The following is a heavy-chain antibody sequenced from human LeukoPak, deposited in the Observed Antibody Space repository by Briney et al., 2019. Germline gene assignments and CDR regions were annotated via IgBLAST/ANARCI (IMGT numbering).Heavy chain of an antibody. CDR2: IVPLFATP. CDR3: ASRNDILTGYYPNF. J-gene: IGHJ4*02. V-gene: IGHV1-69*05. D-gene: IGHD3-9*01. CDR1: GGSFSNYI. Sequence: SVKVSCKTSGGSFSNYIITWVRQAPGQGLEWMGGIVPLFATPHYAQKFQGRLTIITDEPTSTAYMELSSLTSDDTAVYYCASRNDILTGYYPNFWGQGTLVVVSS.